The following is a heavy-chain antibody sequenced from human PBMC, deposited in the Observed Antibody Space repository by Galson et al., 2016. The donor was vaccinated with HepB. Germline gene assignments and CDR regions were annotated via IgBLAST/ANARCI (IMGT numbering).Heavy chain of an antibody. Sequence: PALVKPTQTLTLTCTFSGFSLSTIGLGVGWIRQPPGKPLEWLALIYWDDTRRYKTSLRSRLTISKDTSKNQVVLTMTNMGPVDTATYYCAHRRGCTGGDCYGDAFDVWGQGTKITVSS. CDR2: IYWDDTR. J-gene: IGHJ3*01. CDR3: AHRRGCTGGDCYGDAFDV. D-gene: IGHD2-8*02. CDR1: GFSLSTIGLG. V-gene: IGHV2-5*02.